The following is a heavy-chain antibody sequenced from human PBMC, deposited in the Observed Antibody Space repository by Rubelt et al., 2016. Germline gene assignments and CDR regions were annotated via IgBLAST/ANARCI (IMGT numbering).Heavy chain of an antibody. V-gene: IGHV3-48*04. CDR2: ISGFGDTL. CDR3: ARASSGYDFDY. Sequence: EVQLVESGGGLVQPGGSLRLSCAASGFTFSRFAIHWVRQAPGKGLEWISYISGFGDTLYYADSVKGRIHISRDNAKTSLYLQMNSLRAEDTAVDYCARASSGYDFDYWGQGMLVTVSS. J-gene: IGHJ4*02. CDR1: GFTFSRFA. D-gene: IGHD3-22*01.